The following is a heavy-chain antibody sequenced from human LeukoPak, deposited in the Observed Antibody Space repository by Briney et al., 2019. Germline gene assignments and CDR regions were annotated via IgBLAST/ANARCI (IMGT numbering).Heavy chain of an antibody. CDR1: GFTFSTYW. D-gene: IGHD5-12*01. CDR2: INTDGSTT. J-gene: IGHJ4*02. Sequence: GGSLRLSCVGSGFTFSTYWMHWVRQAPGRGLVWVSGINTDGSTTSYADSVKGRFTISRDNAKNTLYLQMSSLRAEDTAVYYCAKESGYYVDLDYWGQGALVTVSS. V-gene: IGHV3-74*01. CDR3: AKESGYYVDLDY.